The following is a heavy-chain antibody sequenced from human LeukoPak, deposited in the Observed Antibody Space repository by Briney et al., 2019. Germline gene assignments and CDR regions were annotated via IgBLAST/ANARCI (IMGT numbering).Heavy chain of an antibody. Sequence: ASVTVSCKASGYTFTSYGISWVRQAPGQGLEWMGWISAYDGNTNYAQKLQGRVTMTTDTSTSTAYMELRSLRSDDTAVYYCGRYGGFGETMGALYYWGQGTLVTVSS. J-gene: IGHJ4*02. CDR1: GYTFTSYG. V-gene: IGHV1-18*01. CDR3: GRYGGFGETMGALYY. CDR2: ISAYDGNT. D-gene: IGHD3-10*01.